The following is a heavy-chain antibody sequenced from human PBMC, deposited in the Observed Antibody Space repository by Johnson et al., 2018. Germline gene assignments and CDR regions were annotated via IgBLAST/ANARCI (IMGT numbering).Heavy chain of an antibody. CDR3: ANGGFGEFEIDS. J-gene: IGHJ4*02. Sequence: QVQLVQSGGGVVQPGRSLSLSCAASGFTFDDFGMHWVRQAPGKGLEWVAVISYDASDKYYADSVKGRFTISRDNSKNTVYLQMNSLRVEDTAVYYCANGGFGEFEIDSWGQGTLVTVSS. CDR2: ISYDASDK. V-gene: IGHV3-30*18. D-gene: IGHD3-10*01. CDR1: GFTFDDFG.